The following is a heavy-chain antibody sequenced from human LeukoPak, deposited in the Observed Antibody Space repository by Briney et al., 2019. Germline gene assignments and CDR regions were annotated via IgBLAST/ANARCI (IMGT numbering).Heavy chain of an antibody. CDR3: ATLRRQWLVAGRYFDL. CDR1: GFMFSSSE. CDR2: ISSSDDTI. V-gene: IGHV3-48*03. D-gene: IGHD6-19*01. J-gene: IGHJ2*01. Sequence: GGSLRLSCEASGFMFSSSEMNWVRQAPGKGLEWVSYISSSDDTIYYADSVKGRFTISRDTAKNSLYLQMNSLRAEDTAVYYCATLRRQWLVAGRYFDLWGRGTLVTVSS.